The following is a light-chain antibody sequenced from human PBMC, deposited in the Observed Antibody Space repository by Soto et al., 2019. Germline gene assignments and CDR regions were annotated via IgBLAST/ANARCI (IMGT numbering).Light chain of an antibody. CDR2: GVT. V-gene: IGLV2-8*01. CDR3: SSYAGSRL. J-gene: IGLJ3*02. CDR1: SSDVGAYTY. Sequence: QSALTQPPSASGSPGQSVTISCTGTSSDVGAYTYVSWYQQHPGKAPKLMIYGVTERPSGVPDRFSGSKSGNTASLTVSGLQTEDEAYYYCSSYAGSRLFGGGTKVTVL.